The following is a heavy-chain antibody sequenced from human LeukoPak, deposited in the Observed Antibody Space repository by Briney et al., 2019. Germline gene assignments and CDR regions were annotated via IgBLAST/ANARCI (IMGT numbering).Heavy chain of an antibody. CDR2: IRYDGSDK. CDR3: ARDGTAAGLYFDL. D-gene: IGHD6-13*01. V-gene: IGHV3-30*02. CDR1: GFNFSNYD. J-gene: IGHJ4*01. Sequence: GGSLRLSCAASGFNFSNYDMHWVRQAPGKGLEWVAFIRYDGSDKYYADSVKGRFTISRDNSKNTLYLQMSSLRAEDTAVYYCARDGTAAGLYFDLWGQGTLVTVSS.